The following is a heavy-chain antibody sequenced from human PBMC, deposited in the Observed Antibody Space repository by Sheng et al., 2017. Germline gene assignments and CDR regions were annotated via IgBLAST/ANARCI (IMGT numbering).Heavy chain of an antibody. CDR1: GGTFSSYT. CDR3: ASRRWGIAAAGTVEGFDP. CDR2: IIPILGIA. J-gene: IGHJ5*02. D-gene: IGHD6-13*01. Sequence: QVQLVQSGAEVKKPGSSVKVSCKASGGTFSSYTISWVRQAPGQGLEWMGRIIPILGIANYAQKFQGRVTITADKSTSTAYMELSSLRSEDTAVYYCASRRWGIAAAGTVEGFDPWGQGTLVTVSS. V-gene: IGHV1-69*02.